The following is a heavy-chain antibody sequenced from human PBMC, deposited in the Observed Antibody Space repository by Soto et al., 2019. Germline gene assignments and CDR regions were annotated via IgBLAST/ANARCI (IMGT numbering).Heavy chain of an antibody. Sequence: SGPTLVNPTETLTLTCTVSGFSLSNAGLGVSWIRQPPGKALEWLAHIFSNDEKSYSTSLKSRLTISKDTSKSQVVLTMTNMDPVDTATYYCASTYSTSWYWFDPWXQGTLVTVSS. J-gene: IGHJ5*02. V-gene: IGHV2-26*04. CDR1: GFSLSNAGLG. CDR3: ASTYSTSWYWFDP. D-gene: IGHD6-13*01. CDR2: IFSNDEK.